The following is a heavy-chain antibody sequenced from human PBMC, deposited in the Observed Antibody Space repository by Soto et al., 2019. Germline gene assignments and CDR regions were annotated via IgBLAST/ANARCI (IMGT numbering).Heavy chain of an antibody. D-gene: IGHD6-6*01. Sequence: GAAVKVSCKASGHTFTSYGISWVRQAPGQGLEWMGWISAYNGNTNYAQKLQGRVTMTTDTSTSTAYMELRSLRSDDTAVYYCARDWLAARPDYYYGMDVWGQGTTVTVSS. CDR2: ISAYNGNT. V-gene: IGHV1-18*01. CDR1: GHTFTSYG. J-gene: IGHJ6*02. CDR3: ARDWLAARPDYYYGMDV.